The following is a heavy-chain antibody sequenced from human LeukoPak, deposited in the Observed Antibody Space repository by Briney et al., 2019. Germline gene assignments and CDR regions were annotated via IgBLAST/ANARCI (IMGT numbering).Heavy chain of an antibody. CDR2: IKTNTEGGTT. J-gene: IGHJ4*02. V-gene: IGHV3-15*01. Sequence: KPGGSLRLSCAASGFTFSNAWMTWVRQAPGKGLEWVGRIKTNTEGGTTDYAAPVKGRFTISRDDSKKTVDLQMNSLKTEDTAVYYCWNGASDYWGQGTLVTVSS. D-gene: IGHD1-1*01. CDR3: WNGASDY. CDR1: GFTFSNAW.